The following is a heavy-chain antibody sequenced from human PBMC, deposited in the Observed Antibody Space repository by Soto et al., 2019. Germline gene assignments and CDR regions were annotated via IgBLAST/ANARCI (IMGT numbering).Heavy chain of an antibody. D-gene: IGHD6-13*01. CDR2: ISPYTGNT. J-gene: IGHJ4*02. CDR3: ARDGEGRAAAGMVS. V-gene: IGHV1-18*01. Sequence: ASVKVSCKASGYIFVNYGIAWVRQAPGQGLEWLGWISPYTGNTYYSTKFQGRVTLTTDTSANTAFMELRSLTSADTAVYYCARDGEGRAAAGMVSRAQRTPVTVSS. CDR1: GYIFVNYG.